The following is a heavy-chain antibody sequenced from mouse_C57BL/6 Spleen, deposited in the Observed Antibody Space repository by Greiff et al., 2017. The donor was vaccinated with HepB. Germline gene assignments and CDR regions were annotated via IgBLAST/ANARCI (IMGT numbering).Heavy chain of an antibody. CDR2: ISGGGGNT. J-gene: IGHJ2*01. CDR3: ARQGYSNSFDY. D-gene: IGHD2-5*01. Sequence: LVESGGGLVKPGGSLKLSCAASGFTFSSYTMSWVRQTPEKRLEWVATISGGGGNTYYPDSVKGRFTISRDNAKNTLYLQMSSLRSEDTALYYCARQGYSNSFDYWGQGTTLTVSS. CDR1: GFTFSSYT. V-gene: IGHV5-9*01.